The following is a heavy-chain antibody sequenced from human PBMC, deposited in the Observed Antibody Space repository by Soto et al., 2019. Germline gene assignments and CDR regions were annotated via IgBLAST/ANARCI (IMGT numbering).Heavy chain of an antibody. Sequence: PGGSLRLSCAASGFTVSSNYMSWVRQAPGKGLEWVSVIYSDDSTYYADSVKGRFTISRDNSKNTLYLQMNSLRAEDTAVYYCARATYYYDSSGPSGAFDIWGQGTMVTVSS. CDR2: IYSDDST. D-gene: IGHD3-22*01. V-gene: IGHV3-53*01. CDR1: GFTVSSNY. CDR3: ARATYYYDSSGPSGAFDI. J-gene: IGHJ3*02.